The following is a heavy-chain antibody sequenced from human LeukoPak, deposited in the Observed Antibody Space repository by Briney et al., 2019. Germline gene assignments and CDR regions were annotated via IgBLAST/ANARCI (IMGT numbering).Heavy chain of an antibody. CDR3: ARADYAGKTTQEDYYYMDV. J-gene: IGHJ6*03. CDR1: GYTFTGYY. V-gene: IGHV1-2*02. D-gene: IGHD3-16*01. Sequence: ASVKVSCKASGYTFTGYYLHWVRQAPGQGLEWMGWINPNSGGTNYAQKFQGRVTMTRDTSISTAYMELSRLRSDDTAVYYCARADYAGKTTQEDYYYMDVWGKGTTVTVSS. CDR2: INPNSGGT.